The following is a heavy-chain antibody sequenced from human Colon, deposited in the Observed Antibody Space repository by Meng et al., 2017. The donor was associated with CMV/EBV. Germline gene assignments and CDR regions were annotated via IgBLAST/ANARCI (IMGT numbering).Heavy chain of an antibody. Sequence: VEVVPSGAEVKKPGASVKVSCKTSGYTFSDYHIHWVRQAPGQGLEWMGWINSNSGATDYAQKFQGRFTMTRDTSITTVYMELSSLRSDDTAVYYCARDPSGSRVPFDYWGQGSLVTVSS. CDR1: GYTFSDYH. D-gene: IGHD1-26*01. CDR3: ARDPSGSRVPFDY. V-gene: IGHV1-2*02. J-gene: IGHJ4*02. CDR2: INSNSGAT.